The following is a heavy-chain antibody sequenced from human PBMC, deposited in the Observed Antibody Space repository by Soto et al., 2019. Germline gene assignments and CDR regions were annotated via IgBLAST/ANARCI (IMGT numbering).Heavy chain of an antibody. D-gene: IGHD3-10*01. Sequence: QVQLVQSGAEVKKPGASVKVSCKASGYTFTRYTMYWVRQAPGQRLECMGWINAGNDNTKYSQKFQGRVTITRDTSASTAHMELSSLRSEDTAVYHCAIFGGSVSGWGQGTLVTVSS. J-gene: IGHJ4*02. CDR3: AIFGGSVSG. CDR1: GYTFTRYT. V-gene: IGHV1-3*01. CDR2: INAGNDNT.